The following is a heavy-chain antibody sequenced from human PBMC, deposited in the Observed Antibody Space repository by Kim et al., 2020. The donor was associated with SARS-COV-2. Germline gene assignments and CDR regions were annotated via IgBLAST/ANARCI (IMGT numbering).Heavy chain of an antibody. CDR1: GFTFSNAW. V-gene: IGHV3-15*01. Sequence: GGSLRLSCAASGFTFSNAWMSWVRQAPGKGLEWVGRIKSKTDGGTTDYAAPVKGRFTISRDDSKNTLYLQMNSLKTEDTAVYYCTTDRDYDYIWGSYRYRDSWGQGTLVTVSS. CDR2: IKSKTDGGTT. J-gene: IGHJ4*02. D-gene: IGHD3-16*02. CDR3: TTDRDYDYIWGSYRYRDS.